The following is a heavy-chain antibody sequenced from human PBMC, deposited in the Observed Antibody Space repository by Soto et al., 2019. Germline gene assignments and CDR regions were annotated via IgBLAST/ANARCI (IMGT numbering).Heavy chain of an antibody. CDR3: ARGKIFADY. D-gene: IGHD3-9*01. V-gene: IGHV1-2*04. Sequence: ASVKVSCKTSGYIFTDYYIHWVRQAPGQGLEWMGYINPKNGDTTYEQKFQGWVTMTRDTSINTAYIDLRSLRFNDTAVYYCARGKIFADYWGQGTLVTVSS. CDR1: GYIFTDYY. CDR2: INPKNGDT. J-gene: IGHJ4*02.